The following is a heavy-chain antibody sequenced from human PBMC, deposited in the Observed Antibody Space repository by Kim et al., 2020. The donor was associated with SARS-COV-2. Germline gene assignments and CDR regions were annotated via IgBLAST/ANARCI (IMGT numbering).Heavy chain of an antibody. CDR2: IYYSGST. D-gene: IGHD5-18*01. V-gene: IGHV4-39*01. J-gene: IGHJ4*02. CDR3: ARQPGWIQLWYFDY. Sequence: SETLSLTCTVSGGSISSSSYYWGWIRQPPGKGLEWIGSIYYSGSTYYNQSLKSRVTISVDTSKNQFSLKLTSVTAADTAVYYCARQPGWIQLWYFDYWGQGTLVTVSS. CDR1: GGSISSSSYY.